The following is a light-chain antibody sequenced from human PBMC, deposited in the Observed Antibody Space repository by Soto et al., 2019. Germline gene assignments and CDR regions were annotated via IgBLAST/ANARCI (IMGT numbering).Light chain of an antibody. Sequence: DMQMTQSPSSVSASVGDRVTITCRASQAIDSWLAWYQQKPEEAPKLLIFTGSLLHSGVPPRFSGSGSGTDFTLTISSLQPEDFATYYCQQTLSFPPTFGQGTKVDIK. J-gene: IGKJ1*01. CDR1: QAIDSW. CDR3: QQTLSFPPT. CDR2: TGS. V-gene: IGKV1-12*01.